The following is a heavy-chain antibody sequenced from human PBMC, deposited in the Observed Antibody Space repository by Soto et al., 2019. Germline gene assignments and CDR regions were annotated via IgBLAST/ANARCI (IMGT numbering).Heavy chain of an antibody. CDR3: ARQIYDSDSGPNFQYYFDS. J-gene: IGHJ4*02. CDR1: GYSFAGYW. CDR2: IDPSDSQT. D-gene: IGHD3-22*01. Sequence: GESLKISCKGSGYSFAGYWITWVRQKPGKGLEWMGRIDPSDSQTYYSPSFRGHVTISATKSITTVFLQWSSLRASDTAMYYCARQIYDSDSGPNFQYYFDSWGQGTLVTVSS. V-gene: IGHV5-10-1*01.